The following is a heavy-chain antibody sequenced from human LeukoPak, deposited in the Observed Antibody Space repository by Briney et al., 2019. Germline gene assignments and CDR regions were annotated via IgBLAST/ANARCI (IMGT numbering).Heavy chain of an antibody. CDR2: IWSVGGAE. J-gene: IGHJ4*02. D-gene: IGHD6-19*01. V-gene: IGHV3-33*08. Sequence: PGGSLRLSCAASGFTFSSYGMHWVRQAPGKGLEWVAVIWSVGGAEYYADSVKGRFTFSRDNSKNMLFLQMNSLRAEDTAVYYCVGTEPLSRNGWDFNYWGQGTLVTVSS. CDR3: VGTEPLSRNGWDFNY. CDR1: GFTFSSYG.